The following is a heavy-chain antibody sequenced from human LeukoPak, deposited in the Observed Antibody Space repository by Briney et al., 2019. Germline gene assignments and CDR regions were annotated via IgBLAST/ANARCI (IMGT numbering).Heavy chain of an antibody. CDR3: ASSRSSSGWSLIDY. D-gene: IGHD6-19*01. Sequence: SETLSLTCTVSGGSINSYYWSWIRQPPGKGLEWVGYIYYSGSTNYKPSLKRRVTISVDTSKNQFSLKVSSVTAADAAVYYCASSRSSSGWSLIDYWGQGALVTVSS. CDR1: GGSINSYY. V-gene: IGHV4-59*01. CDR2: IYYSGST. J-gene: IGHJ4*02.